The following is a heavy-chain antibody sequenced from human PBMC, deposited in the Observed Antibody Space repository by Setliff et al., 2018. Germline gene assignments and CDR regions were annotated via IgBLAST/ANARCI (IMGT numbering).Heavy chain of an antibody. CDR1: GLSYSNDW. V-gene: IGHV3-7*01. CDR2: INPHGTEK. D-gene: IGHD3-10*01. J-gene: IGHJ4*02. Sequence: GSLRLSCTASGLSYSNDWVSWVRQAPGKGLEWLASINPHGTEKYYADSVKGRFTISRDNAKNSLSLQMNNLRTEDTAVYYCFGAGTCSYWGQGALVTVSS. CDR3: FGAGTCSY.